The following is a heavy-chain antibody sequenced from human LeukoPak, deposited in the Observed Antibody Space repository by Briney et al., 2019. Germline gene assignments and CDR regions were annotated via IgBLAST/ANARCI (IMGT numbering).Heavy chain of an antibody. V-gene: IGHV4-59*08. Sequence: PSETLSLTCTVSGGSISSYYWSWIRQPPGKGLEWIGYIYYSGSTNYNPSLKSRVTISVDTSKNQFSHKLSPLTAADSAVIYCARHGYEDPAVFYYGDEGPVVASS. CDR3: ARHGYEDPAVFYY. D-gene: IGHD5-12*01. J-gene: IGHJ4*01. CDR2: IYYSGST. CDR1: GGSISSYY.